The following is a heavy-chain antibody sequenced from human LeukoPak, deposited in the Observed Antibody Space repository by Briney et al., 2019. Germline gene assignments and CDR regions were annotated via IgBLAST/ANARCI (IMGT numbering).Heavy chain of an antibody. D-gene: IGHD2-15*01. CDR2: IYYSGST. J-gene: IGHJ4*02. Sequence: SETLSLTCTVSGGSISSYYWSWIRQPPGKGLEWIGYIYYSGSTDYDPSLKSRVTISVDTSKNQFSLKLSSVTATDTAVYYCAREDCSGGSCYPSHWGQGTLVTVSS. V-gene: IGHV4-59*01. CDR3: AREDCSGGSCYPSH. CDR1: GGSISSYY.